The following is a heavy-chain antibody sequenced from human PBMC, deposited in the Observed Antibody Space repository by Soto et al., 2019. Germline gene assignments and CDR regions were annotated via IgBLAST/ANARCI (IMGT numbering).Heavy chain of an antibody. Sequence: EVQLVESGGGLVKPGGSLRLSCAASGFTFSTYSMNWVRQAPGKGLEWVSSISSSSSYIYYADSVNGRFTIPRDKDKNSLYLEMNSLRAEDTAVYYCARDRGGDLKAFDIWGQGTMVTVSS. J-gene: IGHJ3*02. V-gene: IGHV3-21*01. D-gene: IGHD2-21*02. CDR1: GFTFSTYS. CDR2: ISSSSSYI. CDR3: ARDRGGDLKAFDI.